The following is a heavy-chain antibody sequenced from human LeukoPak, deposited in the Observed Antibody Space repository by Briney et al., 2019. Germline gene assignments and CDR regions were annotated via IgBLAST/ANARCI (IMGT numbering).Heavy chain of an antibody. V-gene: IGHV4-39*07. CDR3: ARTYGWWPPFDY. CDR2: IYYSGST. Sequence: PSETLSLTCTVSGGSISSSSYYWGWIRQPPGKGLEWIESIYYSGSTYYNPSLKSRVTISVDTSKNQFSLKLSSVTAADTAVYYCARTYGWWPPFDYWGQGTLVTVS. J-gene: IGHJ4*02. CDR1: GGSISSSSYY. D-gene: IGHD2-8*02.